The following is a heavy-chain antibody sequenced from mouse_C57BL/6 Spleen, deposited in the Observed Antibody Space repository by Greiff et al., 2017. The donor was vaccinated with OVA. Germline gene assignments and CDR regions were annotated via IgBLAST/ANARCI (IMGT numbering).Heavy chain of an antibody. J-gene: IGHJ3*01. V-gene: IGHV1-59*01. CDR1: GYTFTSYW. Sequence: VQLQQPGAELVRPGTSVKLSCKASGYTFTSYWMHWVKQRPGQGLEWIGVIDPSDSYTNYNQKFKGKATLTVDTSSSTAYMQLSSLTSEDSAVYYCANWDVWFAYWGQGTLVTVSA. CDR3: ANWDVWFAY. D-gene: IGHD4-1*01. CDR2: IDPSDSYT.